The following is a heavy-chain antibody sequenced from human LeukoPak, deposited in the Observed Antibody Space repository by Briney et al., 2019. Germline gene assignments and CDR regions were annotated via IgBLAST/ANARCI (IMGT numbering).Heavy chain of an antibody. CDR2: IYYSGST. V-gene: IGHV4-39*02. CDR3: ARGRPYSGGYHLDY. Sequence: SETLSLTCTVSGDSASSDRYYGGWVRQPPGKGLEWIGNIYYSGSTYYNPSLKSRVTMSVDTSKNQFFLKLNSVTAADTAVYYCARGRPYSGGYHLDYWGQGTLVTVSA. J-gene: IGHJ4*02. CDR1: GDSASSDRYY. D-gene: IGHD1-26*01.